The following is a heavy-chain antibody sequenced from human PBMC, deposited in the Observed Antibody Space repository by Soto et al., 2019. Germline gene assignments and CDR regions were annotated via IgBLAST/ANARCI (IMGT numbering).Heavy chain of an antibody. Sequence: GGSLRLSCAASGFSFSDYSMNWVRQAPGKGLEWVSYISSSRSTIYYADSVKGRFTISRDNSKNSLYLQMNSLRAEDTAVYYCARDHRPYSTYYYGMNVWGQATTVTASS. CDR2: ISSSRSTI. D-gene: IGHD4-4*01. J-gene: IGHJ6*02. V-gene: IGHV3-48*01. CDR1: GFSFSDYS. CDR3: ARDHRPYSTYYYGMNV.